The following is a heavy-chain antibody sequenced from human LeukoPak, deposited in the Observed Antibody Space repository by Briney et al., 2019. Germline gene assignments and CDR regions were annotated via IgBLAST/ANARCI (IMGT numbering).Heavy chain of an antibody. CDR2: ISSSGNTR. V-gene: IGHV3-11*04. J-gene: IGHJ4*02. CDR3: ARDHFTVAGNLDF. D-gene: IGHD6-19*01. Sequence: LSLTCTVSGGSISSSTYYWGWIRQPPGKGLEWVSYISSSGNTRYYVDSVKGRFTISRDNAKNSLYLQMNSLRAEDTAVYYCARDHFTVAGNLDFWGQGTLVTVSS. CDR1: GGSISSSTYY.